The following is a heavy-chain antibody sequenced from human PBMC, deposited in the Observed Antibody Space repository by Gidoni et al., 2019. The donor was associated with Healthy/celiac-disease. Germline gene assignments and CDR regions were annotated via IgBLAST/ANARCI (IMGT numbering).Heavy chain of an antibody. J-gene: IGHJ4*02. V-gene: IGHV3-23*01. D-gene: IGHD3-10*01. Sequence: EVQLLASGGGLVQPGGSLRLPCAPSGFTFSSYAMSWVRQAPGKRREWVSAISCSGGSTYCADSVKGRFTISRDNTKNTLYLQMNSLRAEVTAVYYCAKRAKRSGDFDYWGQGTLVTVSS. CDR1: GFTFSSYA. CDR3: AKRAKRSGDFDY. CDR2: ISCSGGST.